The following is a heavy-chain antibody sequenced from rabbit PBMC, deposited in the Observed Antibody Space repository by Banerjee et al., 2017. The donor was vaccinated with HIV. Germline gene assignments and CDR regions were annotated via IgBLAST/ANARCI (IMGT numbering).Heavy chain of an antibody. CDR3: ARDTGSSFSSYGMDL. J-gene: IGHJ6*01. V-gene: IGHV1S45*01. D-gene: IGHD8-1*01. Sequence: QEQLEESGGGLVKPEGSLTLTCKASGFSFSDRDVMCWVRQAPGKGLEWIACINTATDKGVYATWAKGRFTCSKTSSTTVTLQMTSLTVADTATYFCARDTGSSFSSYGMDLWGPGTLVTVS. CDR2: INTATDKG. CDR1: GFSFSDRDV.